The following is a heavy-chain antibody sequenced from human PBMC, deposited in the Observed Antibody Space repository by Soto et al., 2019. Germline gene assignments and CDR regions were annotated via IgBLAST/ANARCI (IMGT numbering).Heavy chain of an antibody. V-gene: IGHV3-30*03. CDR2: ISYDGSNK. Sequence: QVQLVESGGGMVQPGRSLRLSCTASGFTFSSYGMHWVRQAPGKGLEWVAVISYDGSNKYYADSVKGRFTISRDNSKNTLYLQMNSLRAEDTAVYYCVSAGGAPPCWGQGTLVTVSS. CDR3: VSAGGAPPC. D-gene: IGHD2-8*02. J-gene: IGHJ4*02. CDR1: GFTFSSYG.